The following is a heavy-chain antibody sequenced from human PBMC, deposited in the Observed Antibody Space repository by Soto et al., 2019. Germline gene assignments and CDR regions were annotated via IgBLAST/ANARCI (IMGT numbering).Heavy chain of an antibody. J-gene: IGHJ6*02. D-gene: IGHD6-19*01. CDR2: IIPIFGTA. V-gene: IGHV1-69*13. CDR3: ARGNIAVAGRGSYYYYGMDV. CDR1: GGTFSSYA. Sequence: ASVKVSCKASGGTFSSYAISWVRQAPGQRLEWMGGIIPIFGTANYAQKFQGRVTITADESTSTAYMELSSLRSEDTAVYYCARGNIAVAGRGSYYYYGMDVWGQGTTVTVSS.